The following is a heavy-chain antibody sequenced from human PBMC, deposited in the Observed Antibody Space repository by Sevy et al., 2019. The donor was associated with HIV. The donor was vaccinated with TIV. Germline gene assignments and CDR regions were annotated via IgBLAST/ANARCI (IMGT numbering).Heavy chain of an antibody. CDR2: IKQDGSEK. D-gene: IGHD3-22*01. J-gene: IGHJ4*02. V-gene: IGHV3-7*03. CDR1: GFTFSSYW. Sequence: GGSLRLSCAASGFTFSSYWMSWVHQAPGKGLEWVANIKQDGSEKYYVDSVKGRFTISRDNAKNSLYLQMNSLRAEDTAVYYCARDRLEYYYDSSGFEGGYFDYWGQGTLVTVSS. CDR3: ARDRLEYYYDSSGFEGGYFDY.